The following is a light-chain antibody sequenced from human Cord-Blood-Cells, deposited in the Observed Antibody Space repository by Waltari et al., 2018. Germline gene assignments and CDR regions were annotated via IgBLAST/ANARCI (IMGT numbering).Light chain of an antibody. CDR1: QSISSW. CDR2: KAS. J-gene: IGKJ3*01. CDR3: QQYNCYFLFT. V-gene: IGKV1-5*03. Sequence: DIQMTQSPSTLSASVGDRVTITCRASQSISSWLAWYQQKPGKAPKLLIYKASSLESGVPSRFSGSGSGTEFTLTISSLQPDDFATYYCQQYNCYFLFTFGPGTKVDIK.